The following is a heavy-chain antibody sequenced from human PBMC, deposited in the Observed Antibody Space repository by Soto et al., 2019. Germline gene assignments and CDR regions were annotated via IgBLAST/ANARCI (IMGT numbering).Heavy chain of an antibody. D-gene: IGHD3-10*01. CDR1: GGSISSYY. Sequence: SETLSLTCTVSGGSISSYYWSWIRQPPGKGLEWIGYIYYSGSTNYNPSHKSRVTISVDTSKNQFSLKLSSVTAADTAVYYCARAPRGNYGYPSYFDYWGQGTLVTVSS. CDR2: IYYSGST. CDR3: ARAPRGNYGYPSYFDY. J-gene: IGHJ4*02. V-gene: IGHV4-59*01.